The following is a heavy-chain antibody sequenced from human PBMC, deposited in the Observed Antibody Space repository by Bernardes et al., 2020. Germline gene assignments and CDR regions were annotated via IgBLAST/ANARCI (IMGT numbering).Heavy chain of an antibody. CDR1: GFTFSSYS. CDR3: AREKRATRAMDV. J-gene: IGHJ6*04. CDR2: ISSSSSYI. Sequence: GGSLRLSCAASGFTFSSYSMNWVRQAPGKGLEWVSSISSSSSYIYYADSVKGRFTISRDNAKNSLYLQMNSLRAEDTAVYYCAREKRATRAMDVWGKGTTVTVSS. V-gene: IGHV3-21*01.